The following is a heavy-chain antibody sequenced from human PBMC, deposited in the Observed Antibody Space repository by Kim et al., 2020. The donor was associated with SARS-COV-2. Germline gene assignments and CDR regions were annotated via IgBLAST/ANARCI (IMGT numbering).Heavy chain of an antibody. Sequence: GGSLRLSCAASGFTFSNAWMSWVRQAPGKGLEWVGRIKSKTDGGTTDYAAPVKGRFTISRDDSKNTLYLQMNSLKTEDTAVYYCTTRALPSYYGSGSYLTNGMDVWGQGTTVTVSS. CDR1: GFTFSNAW. CDR3: TTRALPSYYGSGSYLTNGMDV. V-gene: IGHV3-15*01. CDR2: IKSKTDGGTT. D-gene: IGHD3-10*01. J-gene: IGHJ6*02.